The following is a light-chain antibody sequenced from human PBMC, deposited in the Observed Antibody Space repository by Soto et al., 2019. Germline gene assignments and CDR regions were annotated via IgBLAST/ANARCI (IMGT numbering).Light chain of an antibody. Sequence: DIVMTQSPDSLAVSLGERATINCKSSQSVLYSSNSKNYLAWYQQKPGQPPKLLIYWASTRESGVPDRFSGSGSGTDFTLTISSLQAEHVAVYYCQQYYSTPPYTFGQVTKLGIK. V-gene: IGKV4-1*01. CDR2: WAS. CDR1: QSVLYSSNSKNY. CDR3: QQYYSTPPYT. J-gene: IGKJ2*01.